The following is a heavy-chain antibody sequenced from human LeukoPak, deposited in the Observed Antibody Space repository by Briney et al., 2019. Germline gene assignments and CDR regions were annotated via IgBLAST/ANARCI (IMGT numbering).Heavy chain of an antibody. Sequence: TSVKGSCKASGYTFNHHGITWVRQAPGQGLEWMGWISAYNGDTKYVQELQGSVTMTTDTSTSTAYMELRSLRSDDTDVYYCARGQSNTSGRYQYFDLWGRRTLVTVSS. V-gene: IGHV1-18*01. CDR3: ARGQSNTSGRYQYFDL. J-gene: IGHJ2*01. CDR1: GYTFNHHG. D-gene: IGHD6-19*01. CDR2: ISAYNGDT.